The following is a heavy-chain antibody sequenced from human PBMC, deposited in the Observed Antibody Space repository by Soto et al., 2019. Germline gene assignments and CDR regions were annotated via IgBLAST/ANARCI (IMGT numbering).Heavy chain of an antibody. V-gene: IGHV1-8*01. CDR3: ARYRHCSGDSCNYYYIMDV. Sequence: GASVKVSCKASGYTFTSYDINWVRQATGQGLEWMGWMNPNSGNTGYAQKFQGRVTMTRNTSISTTYMELSSLRSEDTAVYFCARYRHCSGDSCNYYYIMDVWGQGTTVTVSS. J-gene: IGHJ6*02. CDR1: GYTFTSYD. CDR2: MNPNSGNT. D-gene: IGHD2-15*01.